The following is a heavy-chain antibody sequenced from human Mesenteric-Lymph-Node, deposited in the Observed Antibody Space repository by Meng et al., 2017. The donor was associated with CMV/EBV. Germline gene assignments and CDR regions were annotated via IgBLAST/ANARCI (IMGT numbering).Heavy chain of an antibody. CDR3: ARDLWGSGGAFDI. CDR2: ISSSGSTI. J-gene: IGHJ3*02. CDR1: GFTFSSYE. V-gene: IGHV3-48*03. D-gene: IGHD7-27*01. Sequence: LSLTCAASGFTFSSYEMNWVRQAPGKGLEWVSYISSSGSTIYYADSVKGRFTISRDNAKNSLYLQMNSLRAEDTAVYYCARDLWGSGGAFDIWGQGTMVTVSS.